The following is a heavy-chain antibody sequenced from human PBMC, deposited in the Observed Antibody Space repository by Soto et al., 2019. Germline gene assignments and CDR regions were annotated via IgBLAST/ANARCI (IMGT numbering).Heavy chain of an antibody. Sequence: EVQLLESGGGLVQPGGSLRLSCAASGFTFSSYAMSWVRQAPGKGLEWVSAISGSGGSTYYADSVKGRFTISRDNSKNTLYLQMNSLRAEDTAVYYRAKNRDSSGYPTNYYFDSWGQGTLVTVSS. J-gene: IGHJ4*02. CDR3: AKNRDSSGYPTNYYFDS. CDR1: GFTFSSYA. CDR2: ISGSGGST. D-gene: IGHD3-22*01. V-gene: IGHV3-23*01.